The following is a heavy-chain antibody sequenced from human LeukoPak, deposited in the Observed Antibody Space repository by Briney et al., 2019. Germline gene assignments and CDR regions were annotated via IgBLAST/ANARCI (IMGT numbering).Heavy chain of an antibody. D-gene: IGHD5-12*01. CDR3: ARAGGYAAWFDP. V-gene: IGHV4-34*01. J-gene: IGHJ5*02. CDR1: GGSFSGYY. Sequence: PSETLSLTCAVYGGSFSGYYWSWIRQPPGKGLEWIGEINHSGSTNYNPSLKSRVTISVDTSKNQFSLKLSSVTAADTAVYYCARAGGYAAWFDPWGQGTLVTVSS. CDR2: INHSGST.